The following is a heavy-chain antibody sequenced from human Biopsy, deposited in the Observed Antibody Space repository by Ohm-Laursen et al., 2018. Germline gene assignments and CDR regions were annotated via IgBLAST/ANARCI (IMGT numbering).Heavy chain of an antibody. CDR3: ARHRNSSPRNYYHDMDV. CDR1: GGPMTSSDYY. Sequence: SQTLSLTCIVSGGPMTSSDYYWGWIRQTPAKGLEWIGSLFYNGYTYDNPSLRSRLRLSVDTSKNQFSLRPSSVTAADTAVYYCARHRNSSPRNYYHDMDVWGQGTTVTVSS. CDR2: LFYNGYT. D-gene: IGHD6-6*01. V-gene: IGHV4-39*01. J-gene: IGHJ6*02.